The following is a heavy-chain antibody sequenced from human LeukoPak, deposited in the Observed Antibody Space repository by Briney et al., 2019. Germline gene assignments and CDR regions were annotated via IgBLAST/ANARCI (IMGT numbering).Heavy chain of an antibody. V-gene: IGHV4-59*12. CDR2: IYYSGST. J-gene: IGHJ3*02. CDR3: ARDQLVTAFDI. CDR1: GGSISSYY. Sequence: PSETLSLTCTVSGGSISSYYWSWIRQPPGKGLEWIGYIYYSGSTNYNPSLKSRVTISVDTSKNQFSLKLSSVTAADTAVYYCARDQLVTAFDIWGQGTMVTVSS. D-gene: IGHD6-6*01.